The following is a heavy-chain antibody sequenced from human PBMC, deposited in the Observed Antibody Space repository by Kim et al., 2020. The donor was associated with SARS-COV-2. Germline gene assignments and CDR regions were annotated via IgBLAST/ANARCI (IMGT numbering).Heavy chain of an antibody. Sequence: SETLSLTCTVSGGSISSYYWSWIRQPPGKGLEWIGYIYYSGSTNYNPSLKSRVTISVDTSKNQFSLKLSSVTAADTAVYYCARPGGSQGYYYGMDVWGQGTTVTVSS. CDR3: ARPGGSQGYYYGMDV. D-gene: IGHD1-26*01. J-gene: IGHJ6*02. CDR2: IYYSGST. V-gene: IGHV4-59*13. CDR1: GGSISSYY.